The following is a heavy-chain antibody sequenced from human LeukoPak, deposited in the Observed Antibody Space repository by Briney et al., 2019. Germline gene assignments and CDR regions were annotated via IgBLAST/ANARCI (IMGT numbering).Heavy chain of an antibody. V-gene: IGHV3-21*01. J-gene: IGHJ4*02. D-gene: IGHD6-19*01. Sequence: GGSLRLSCAASGFTFSSYSMNWVRQAPGKGLGWVSSISSSSSYIYYADSVEGRFTISRDNSKNTLYLQMNSLRAEDTAVYYRARKRSPHDYWGQGTLVTVSS. CDR2: ISSSSSYI. CDR1: GFTFSSYS. CDR3: ARKRSPHDY.